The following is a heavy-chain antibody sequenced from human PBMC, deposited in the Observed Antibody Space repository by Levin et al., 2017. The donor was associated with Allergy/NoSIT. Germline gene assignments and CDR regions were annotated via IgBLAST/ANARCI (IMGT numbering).Heavy chain of an antibody. Sequence: LSLTCAASGFTFSSNSMNWVRQAPGKGLEWVSYISSSSSTIYYADSVKGRFTISRDNAKNSLYLQMNSLKDEDTAVYYCARHGSGSYYSTGFDYWGQGTLVSVSS. D-gene: IGHD3-10*01. CDR3: ARHGSGSYYSTGFDY. CDR1: GFTFSSNS. CDR2: ISSSSSTI. J-gene: IGHJ4*02. V-gene: IGHV3-48*02.